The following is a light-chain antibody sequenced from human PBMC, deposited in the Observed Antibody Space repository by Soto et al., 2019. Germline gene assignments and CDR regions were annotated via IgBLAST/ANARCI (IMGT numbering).Light chain of an antibody. CDR3: AAWDDSLNEEV. Sequence: QAVVTQPPSASGTPGQRVTISCSGSRSNIGSSSVNWYQQLPGTAPKLLIYSNNQRPSGVPDRFSGSKSGTSASLAISGLQSEDEADYYCAAWDDSLNEEVFGGGTKLTVL. CDR2: SNN. V-gene: IGLV1-44*01. J-gene: IGLJ2*01. CDR1: RSNIGSSS.